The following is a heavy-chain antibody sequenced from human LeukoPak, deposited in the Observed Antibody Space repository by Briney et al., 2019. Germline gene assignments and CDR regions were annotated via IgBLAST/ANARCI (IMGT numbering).Heavy chain of an antibody. CDR2: TSSSDDGK. Sequence: PGGSLRLSCTVSGFSLSSYAMSWVRRAPGKGLEWVSATSSSDDGKYYADSVRGRFTISRDNSRNTMYLQMNSLRAEDTAVYYCAKPFYDFWSGYSTPFFDYWGQGTLVTVSS. D-gene: IGHD3-3*01. CDR1: GFSLSSYA. CDR3: AKPFYDFWSGYSTPFFDY. J-gene: IGHJ4*02. V-gene: IGHV3-23*01.